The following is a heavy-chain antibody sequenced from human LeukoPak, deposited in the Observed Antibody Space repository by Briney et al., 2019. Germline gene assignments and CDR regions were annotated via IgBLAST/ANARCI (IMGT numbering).Heavy chain of an antibody. CDR1: GYTFASYG. V-gene: IGHV1-18*01. CDR2: ISAYNGNT. CDR3: ARVCYYDFWSGPTKYYFYMDV. J-gene: IGHJ6*03. Sequence: ASVKVSCKASGYTFASYGISWVRQAPGQGLEWMGWISAYNGNTNYAQKLQGRVTMTTDTSTSTAYMELRSLRSDDTAVYYCARVCYYDFWSGPTKYYFYMDVWGKGTTVTVSS. D-gene: IGHD3-3*01.